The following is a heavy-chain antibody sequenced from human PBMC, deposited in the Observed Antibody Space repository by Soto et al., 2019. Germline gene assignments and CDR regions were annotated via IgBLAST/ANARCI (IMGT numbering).Heavy chain of an antibody. CDR1: GDSFTTDW. J-gene: IGHJ5*02. CDR3: ATRRLLSPESSP. V-gene: IGHV5-51*01. CDR2: IYPGDPRT. D-gene: IGHD3-10*01. Sequence: GESLKISCKTSGDSFTTDWIGWVRQMPGKGLEWMGVIYPGDPRTRYSPPFQGQVTISADKSISTAYLQWRSLKASDTALYYCATRRLLSPESSPWGPGTLVTVSS.